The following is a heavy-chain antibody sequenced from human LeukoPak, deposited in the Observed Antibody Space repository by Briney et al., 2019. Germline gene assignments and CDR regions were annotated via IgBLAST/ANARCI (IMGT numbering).Heavy chain of an antibody. CDR2: ISPYNDNK. J-gene: IGHJ4*02. Sequence: ASVKVSCKASGYTFIRYGISWVRQAPGQGLEWMGWISPYNDNKKFLQKLQARVTMTTDTSTSTAYMELRSLTSDDTAIYYCAREESIGSYQYDSWGQGTLVTVSS. CDR3: AREESIGSYQYDS. CDR1: GYTFIRYG. D-gene: IGHD3-10*01. V-gene: IGHV1-18*01.